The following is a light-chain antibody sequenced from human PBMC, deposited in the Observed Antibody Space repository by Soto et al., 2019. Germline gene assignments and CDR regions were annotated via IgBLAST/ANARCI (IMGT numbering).Light chain of an antibody. J-gene: IGKJ1*01. CDR2: GAS. Sequence: EIVMTQSPSTLSVSPGERATLSCRASQSVSSNLAWYQQKPGQAPRLLIYGASTRATGIPARFSGSGSGPEFTLTISSLEPEDFAVYYCQQRSNWPPTFGKGTKVVIK. CDR3: QQRSNWPPT. CDR1: QSVSSN. V-gene: IGKV3-15*01.